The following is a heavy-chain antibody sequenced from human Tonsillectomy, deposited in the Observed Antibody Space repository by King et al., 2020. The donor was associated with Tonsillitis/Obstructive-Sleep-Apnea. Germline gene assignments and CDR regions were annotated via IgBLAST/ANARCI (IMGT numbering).Heavy chain of an antibody. CDR2: IYQSGST. J-gene: IGHJ4*02. CDR1: GGSITSSNW. V-gene: IGHV4-4*02. Sequence: QLQESGPGVAKPSGTLSLTCAVSGGSITSSNWWSWVRQSPGKGLEWIGEIYQSGSTNYNPSLNSRATISIDKSTTFLSLNLTSVSAADTAVYYCARGQGYAVGRSRARFDFGGQGILPTDSS. CDR3: ARGQGYAVGRSRARFDF. D-gene: IGHD2-15*01.